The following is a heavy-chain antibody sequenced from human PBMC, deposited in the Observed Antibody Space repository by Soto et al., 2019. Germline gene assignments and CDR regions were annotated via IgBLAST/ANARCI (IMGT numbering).Heavy chain of an antibody. Sequence: GGSLRLSCAASGFTFSDYWRHWVRQTPGKGLEWVSTISAGGDHTYYADSVKGRFTVSRDNSNSVLFLQLNSLRAEDTAVYHCAKGSPLGTSAPLDFWGQGVLVTVSS. CDR3: AKGSPLGTSAPLDF. J-gene: IGHJ4*02. CDR2: ISAGGDHT. V-gene: IGHV3-23*01. CDR1: GFTFSDYW. D-gene: IGHD7-27*01.